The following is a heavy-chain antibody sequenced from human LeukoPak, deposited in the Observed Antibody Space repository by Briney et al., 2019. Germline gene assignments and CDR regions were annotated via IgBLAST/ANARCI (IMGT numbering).Heavy chain of an antibody. CDR3: AKVGVRYQLLSSFDY. J-gene: IGHJ4*02. CDR2: IRYDGSNK. CDR1: GFTFSSYG. Sequence: GGSLRLSCAASGFTFSSYGMHWVRQAPGKGLEWVAFIRYDGSNKYYADSVKGRFTISRDNSKNTLYLQMNSLRAEDTAVYYCAKVGVRYQLLSSFDYWGQGTLVTVSS. D-gene: IGHD2-2*01. V-gene: IGHV3-30*02.